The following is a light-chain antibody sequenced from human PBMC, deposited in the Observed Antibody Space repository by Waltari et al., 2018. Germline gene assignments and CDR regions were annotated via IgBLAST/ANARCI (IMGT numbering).Light chain of an antibody. V-gene: IGLV8-61*01. CDR1: SGSVSSTSY. Sequence: QTVVTQEPSLSVSPGGTVTRTCALSSGSVSSTSYPTWYHQTPGTPPRTVGDKGRIRSSGVSDRFSGSILGTTAALTITGAQADDESDYYCSMYMGGGVWVFGGGTKLTVL. CDR2: KGR. J-gene: IGLJ3*02. CDR3: SMYMGGGVWV.